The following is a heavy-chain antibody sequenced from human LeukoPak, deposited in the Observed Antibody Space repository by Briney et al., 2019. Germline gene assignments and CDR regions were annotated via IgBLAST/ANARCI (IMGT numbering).Heavy chain of an antibody. Sequence: PSETLSLTCALYGGSFSGYYWTWIRQPPGKGLEWIGEINHSGSTNYSPSLKSRVTISLDTPKNQFSLKLTSVTAADTAVYYCARGSRLTRTFDIWGQGTMVTVSS. CDR3: ARGSRLTRTFDI. CDR2: INHSGST. CDR1: GGSFSGYY. J-gene: IGHJ3*02. V-gene: IGHV4-34*01. D-gene: IGHD3-9*01.